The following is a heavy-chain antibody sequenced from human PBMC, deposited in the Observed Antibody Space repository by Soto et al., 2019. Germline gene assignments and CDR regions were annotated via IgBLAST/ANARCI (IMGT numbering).Heavy chain of an antibody. D-gene: IGHD3-16*01. J-gene: IGHJ4*02. Sequence: QVQLEQSGAEVKKPGASVKISCKASGYTFATSGLHWVRQAPGQRLEWVGWINVVDGSRRYSQKFQGRVTISRDTSANSAYMELSSLRSEDTAVYYCARTLTVTYDFIWGRFPPPFDYWGQGTQVTVSS. V-gene: IGHV1-3*01. CDR1: GYTFATSG. CDR3: ARTLTVTYDFIWGRFPPPFDY. CDR2: INVVDGSR.